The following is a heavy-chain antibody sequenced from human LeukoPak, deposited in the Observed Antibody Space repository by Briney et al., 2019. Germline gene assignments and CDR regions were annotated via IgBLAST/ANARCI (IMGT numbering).Heavy chain of an antibody. CDR1: GDSVSSNSAA. CDR3: ARGGNTIFGVVIPNWFDP. D-gene: IGHD3-3*01. CDR2: TYYRSKWYN. Sequence: SQTLSLTCAISGDSVSSNSAAWNWIRQSPSRGLEWLGRTYYRSKWYNDYAVSVKSRITINPDTSKNQFSLQLNSVTPEDTAVYYCARGGNTIFGVVIPNWFDPWGQGTLVTVSS. V-gene: IGHV6-1*01. J-gene: IGHJ5*02.